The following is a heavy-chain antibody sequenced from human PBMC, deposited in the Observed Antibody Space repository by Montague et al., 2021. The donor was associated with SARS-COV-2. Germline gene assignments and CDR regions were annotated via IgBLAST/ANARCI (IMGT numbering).Heavy chain of an antibody. CDR2: IYSGGST. Sequence: SLRLSCAASGFTVSSNYMSWVRQAPGKGLEWVSVIYSGGSTYYADSVKGRFTISRHNSKNTLYLQMNSLRAEDTAVYYCARDLTYGSGRSYYYYGMDVGGQGTTVTVSS. J-gene: IGHJ6*02. CDR3: ARDLTYGSGRSYYYYGMDV. CDR1: GFTVSSNY. V-gene: IGHV3-53*04. D-gene: IGHD3-10*01.